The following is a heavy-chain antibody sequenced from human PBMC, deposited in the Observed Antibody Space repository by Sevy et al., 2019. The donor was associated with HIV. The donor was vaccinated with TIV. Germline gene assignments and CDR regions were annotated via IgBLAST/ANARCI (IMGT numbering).Heavy chain of an antibody. Sequence: GGSLRLSCAASALTFTRYAFHWVRQAPGKGPEWLGVISYEGSNIYCGPSVKGRFTISRDNSKNTLYLQMNDMRTEDTAVYYCAKDLLPPGPVRGTNFDYWGRGTLVTVSS. CDR3: AKDLLPPGPVRGTNFDY. J-gene: IGHJ4*02. V-gene: IGHV3-30*18. D-gene: IGHD2-15*01. CDR2: ISYEGSNI. CDR1: ALTFTRYA.